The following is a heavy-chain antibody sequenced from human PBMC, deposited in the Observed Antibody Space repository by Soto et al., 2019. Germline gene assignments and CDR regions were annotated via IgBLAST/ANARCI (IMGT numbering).Heavy chain of an antibody. V-gene: IGHV1-18*01. D-gene: IGHD3-10*01. Sequence: GASVKVSCKASGYTFTSYGISWVRQAPGQGLEWMGWISAYNGNTNYAQKLQGRVTMTTDTSTSTAYMELRSLRSDDTAVYYCARDLWFGELLVFYYGMDVWGQGTTVTVSS. J-gene: IGHJ6*02. CDR2: ISAYNGNT. CDR1: GYTFTSYG. CDR3: ARDLWFGELLVFYYGMDV.